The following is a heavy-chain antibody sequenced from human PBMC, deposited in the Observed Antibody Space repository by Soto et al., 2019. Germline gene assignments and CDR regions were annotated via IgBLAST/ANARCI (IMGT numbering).Heavy chain of an antibody. Sequence: QVQLQESGPGLVKPSGTLSLTCAVSGGSISSSNWWSWVRQPPGKGLEWLGEIYHSGSTNYNPSLKSRFTISVDKSKNQFSLKLSSVTAADTAVYYCTSGSSGDYWGQGTLVTVSS. J-gene: IGHJ4*02. CDR1: GGSISSSNW. CDR2: IYHSGST. CDR3: TSGSSGDY. V-gene: IGHV4-4*02. D-gene: IGHD2-2*01.